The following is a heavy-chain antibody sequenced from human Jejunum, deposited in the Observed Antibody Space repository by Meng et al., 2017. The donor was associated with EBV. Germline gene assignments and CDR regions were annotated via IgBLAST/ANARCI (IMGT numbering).Heavy chain of an antibody. Sequence: QITLKVSGPTLVKPXXXXTLTCTFSGFSLSTSGVGVDWIRQPPGKALEWLALVYWDDVEHYSPSLKSRLTITKDTSRNQVVLTMSNMDPMDTATYYCAHGSGWLLDFWGQGILVTVSS. J-gene: IGHJ4*02. CDR2: VYWDDVE. CDR3: AHGSGWLLDF. CDR1: GFSLSTSGVG. D-gene: IGHD3-10*01. V-gene: IGHV2-5*02.